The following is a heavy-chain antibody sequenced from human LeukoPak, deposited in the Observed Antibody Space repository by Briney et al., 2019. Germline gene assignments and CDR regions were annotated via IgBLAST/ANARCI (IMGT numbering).Heavy chain of an antibody. CDR1: GLTFSGYV. D-gene: IGHD2-8*02. Sequence: QPGGSLRLSCAASGLTFSGYVMSWARQAPGKGLEWVAAISANGGRTYYTESVKGHFTISRDNSKNTLYLQMNSLRADDPAVYYCAKGPERRGFCSGSACYSDCWGQGTLVTVSS. CDR2: ISANGGRT. CDR3: AKGPERRGFCSGSACYSDC. V-gene: IGHV3-23*01. J-gene: IGHJ4*02.